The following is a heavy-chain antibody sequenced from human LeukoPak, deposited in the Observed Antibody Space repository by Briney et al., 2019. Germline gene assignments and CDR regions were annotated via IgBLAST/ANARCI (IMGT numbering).Heavy chain of an antibody. V-gene: IGHV1-2*04. CDR2: INPNSGGT. D-gene: IGHD2-2*01. CDR1: GYTFTGYY. Sequence: ASVKVSCKASGYTFTGYYMHWVRQAPGQGLEWMGWINPNSGGTNYAQKFQGWVTMTRDTSISTAYMELSRLRSDDTAVYYCARDGGYCSSTSCSEYFDNWGQGTLVTVSS. J-gene: IGHJ4*02. CDR3: ARDGGYCSSTSCSEYFDN.